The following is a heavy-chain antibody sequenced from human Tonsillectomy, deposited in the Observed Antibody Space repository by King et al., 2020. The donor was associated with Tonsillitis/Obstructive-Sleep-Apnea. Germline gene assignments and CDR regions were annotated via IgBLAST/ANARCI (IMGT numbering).Heavy chain of an antibody. CDR1: GYTFTGYY. V-gene: IGHV1-2*04. J-gene: IGHJ4*02. CDR3: ARGEYYFDY. D-gene: IGHD3-10*01. CDR2: INPSSGGT. Sequence: QLVQSGAEVKKPGASVKVSCKASGYTFTGYYIHWVRQAPGQGVEWMGWINPSSGGTNYAQKFQDWVTMTMDTSISTAYMELSRLRSDDTAVYYCARGEYYFDYWGQGTLVTVSS.